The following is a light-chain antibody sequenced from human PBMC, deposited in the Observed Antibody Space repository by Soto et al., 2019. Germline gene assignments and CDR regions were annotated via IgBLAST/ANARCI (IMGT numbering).Light chain of an antibody. CDR2: GAS. Sequence: EIVLAQSPGTLSLSPGERATLSCRASQSVTNSFLAWYQQKPGQAPRLLIYGASRRATGIPDRFTGSGSGTDFTLTISRLEPEDFAIYYCQQYHYWPYTFGQGTKLEIK. CDR1: QSVTNSF. CDR3: QQYHYWPYT. J-gene: IGKJ2*01. V-gene: IGKV3-20*01.